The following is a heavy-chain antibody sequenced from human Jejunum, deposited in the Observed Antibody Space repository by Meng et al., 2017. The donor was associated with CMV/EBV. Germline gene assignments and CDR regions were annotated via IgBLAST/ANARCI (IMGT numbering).Heavy chain of an antibody. D-gene: IGHD2-15*01. Sequence: TWVRPAPGQGLEWMGWMNPNNGNTGYAQKFQGRFTMTWNTSISTAYMELSSLRSEDTAIYYCASHQQFCSGGSCYSLGYYYGMDVWGQGTTVTVSS. CDR3: ASHQQFCSGGSCYSLGYYYGMDV. J-gene: IGHJ6*02. V-gene: IGHV1-8*01. CDR2: MNPNNGNT.